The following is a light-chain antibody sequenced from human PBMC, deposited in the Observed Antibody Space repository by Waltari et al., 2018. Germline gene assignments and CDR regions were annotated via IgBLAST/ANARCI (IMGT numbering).Light chain of an antibody. V-gene: IGKV3-11*01. J-gene: IGKJ3*01. Sequence: ETVLTQSPATLSLSPGERATLSCRASQNIGNDLAWYQQRPGQALRLLIYDSSTRATGIPARFGGSGSGTDFTLTISSLEPEDVATYFCQQRNNWPPFTFGPGTILDIK. CDR2: DSS. CDR3: QQRNNWPPFT. CDR1: QNIGND.